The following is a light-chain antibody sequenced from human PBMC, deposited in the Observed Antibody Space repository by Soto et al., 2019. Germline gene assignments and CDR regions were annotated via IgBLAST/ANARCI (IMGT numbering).Light chain of an antibody. CDR3: SSSTVTDTLV. Sequence: QSALTQPPSVSGSPGQSVTITCTGGPFDIGSYNFVSWYQFPDDVPKLVIYDVSQRPSGVPSRFSGSKSGNTASLTISGLRPDDEGVYFCSSSTVTDTLVFGGGTKLTVL. CDR2: DVS. CDR1: PFDIGSYNF. J-gene: IGLJ2*01. V-gene: IGLV2-11*01.